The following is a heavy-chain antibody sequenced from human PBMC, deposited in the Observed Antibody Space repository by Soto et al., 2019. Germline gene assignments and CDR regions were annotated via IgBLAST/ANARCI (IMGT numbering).Heavy chain of an antibody. CDR2: IYSEGTT. V-gene: IGHV3-53*01. J-gene: IGHJ6*02. Sequence: GALRLSCAVPGITVSSIYMTWVRQAPWKVLERVSVIYSEGTTYYAASVKGRFTISRDDSKSIAYLQMNSLKTEGTAVYYCTRGGGYYDSSGPYYYGMDVWGQGTTVTVSS. CDR3: TRGGGYYDSSGPYYYGMDV. D-gene: IGHD3-22*01. CDR1: GITVSSIY.